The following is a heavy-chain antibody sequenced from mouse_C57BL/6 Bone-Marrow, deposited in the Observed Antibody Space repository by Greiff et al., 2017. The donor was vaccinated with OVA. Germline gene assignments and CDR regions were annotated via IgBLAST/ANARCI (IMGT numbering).Heavy chain of an antibody. V-gene: IGHV1-81*01. CDR1: GYTFTSYG. J-gene: IGHJ1*03. Sequence: VQRVESGAELARPGASVKLSCKASGYTFTSYGISWVKQRTGQGLEWIGEIYPRSGNTYYNEKFKGKATLTADKSSSTAYMELRSLTSEDSAVYFCAREWTLYWYFDVWGTGTTVTVSS. CDR2: IYPRSGNT. D-gene: IGHD1-3*01. CDR3: AREWTLYWYFDV.